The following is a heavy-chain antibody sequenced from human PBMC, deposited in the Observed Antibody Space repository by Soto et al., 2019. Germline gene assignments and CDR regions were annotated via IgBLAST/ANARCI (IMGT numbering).Heavy chain of an antibody. CDR1: GFTFSGFD. CDR2: IGTAGDT. CDR3: ARGQEVGAHFFDS. D-gene: IGHD2-15*01. J-gene: IGHJ4*02. Sequence: VGSLRLSCEASGFTFSGFDMHWVCQPTGKGLEWVSTIGTAGDTYYAVSVKGRFTISRDNAKNSLSLQMNSLRAGDTAVYFCARGQEVGAHFFDSWGQGTQVTVSS. V-gene: IGHV3-13*01.